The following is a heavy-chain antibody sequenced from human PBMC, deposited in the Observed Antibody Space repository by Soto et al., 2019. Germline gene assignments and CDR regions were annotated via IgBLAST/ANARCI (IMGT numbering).Heavy chain of an antibody. D-gene: IGHD6-19*01. V-gene: IGHV1-69*08. J-gene: IGHJ4*02. CDR2: MIPILVIA. CDR3: AREGPRGLDQWLSFDY. CDR1: GGTVSSYT. Sequence: QVQLLQSGAEVKKPGSSVKVSCKASGGTVSSYTISWVRQAPGQGLEWMGRMIPILVIANYAQKFQGRVTITADKSTSTAYMELSSLRSEDTAVYYCAREGPRGLDQWLSFDYWGQGTLVTVSS.